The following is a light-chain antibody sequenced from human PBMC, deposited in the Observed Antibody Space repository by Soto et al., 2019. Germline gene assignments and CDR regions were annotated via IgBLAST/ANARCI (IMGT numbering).Light chain of an antibody. CDR2: AAS. CDR1: QSVSSY. CDR3: QQRSNWPYT. Sequence: EIVLTQSPATLSLSTGERATLSCRASQSVSSYLAWYQQKPGQAPRLLIYAASNRATGIPARFSGSGSGTDFPLTISTPEPEDFAVYYCQQRSNWPYTFGHGTKLEIQ. V-gene: IGKV3-11*01. J-gene: IGKJ2*01.